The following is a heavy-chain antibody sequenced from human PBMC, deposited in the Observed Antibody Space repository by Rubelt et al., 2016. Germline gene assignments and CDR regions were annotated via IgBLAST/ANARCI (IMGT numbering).Heavy chain of an antibody. J-gene: IGHJ5*02. Sequence: QVQLVQSGAEVKKPGASVKVSCKASGYTITSYYMHWVRQAPGQGLEWLGIFKPSGGDTDYAQKFQGRVTMTTDTSTNTVHMELSSRRSEDTALYYCVRGMGTASARWFDPWGQGTLVTVSS. CDR2: FKPSGGDT. CDR3: VRGMGTASARWFDP. V-gene: IGHV1-46*01. CDR1: GYTITSYY. D-gene: IGHD2-21*02.